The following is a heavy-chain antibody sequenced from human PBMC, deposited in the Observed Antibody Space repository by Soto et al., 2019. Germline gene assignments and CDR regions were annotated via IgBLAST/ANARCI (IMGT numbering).Heavy chain of an antibody. J-gene: IGHJ4*02. CDR1: GGSISDYF. Sequence: SETLSLTCTVSGGSISDYFCNWIRQPAGKGLEWIGRIDNSGSTNYNPSLKSRITMSADTSRNQFSLKLNSVTAADTAVYYCARGGQDFWSGPFDYWGQGALVTVSS. V-gene: IGHV4-4*07. CDR3: ARGGQDFWSGPFDY. CDR2: IDNSGST. D-gene: IGHD3-3*01.